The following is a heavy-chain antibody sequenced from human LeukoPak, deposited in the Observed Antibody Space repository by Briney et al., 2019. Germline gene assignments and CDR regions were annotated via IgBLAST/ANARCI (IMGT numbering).Heavy chain of an antibody. J-gene: IGHJ6*02. D-gene: IGHD3-22*01. CDR1: GFTFSSYA. Sequence: GGFLRLSCAASGFTFSSYAMHWVRQAPGKGLEWVAVISYDGSNKYYADSVKGRFTISRDNSKNTLYLQMNSLRAEDTAVYYCARGVVITDYYYYGMDVWGQGTTVTVSS. CDR3: ARGVVITDYYYYGMDV. CDR2: ISYDGSNK. V-gene: IGHV3-30-3*01.